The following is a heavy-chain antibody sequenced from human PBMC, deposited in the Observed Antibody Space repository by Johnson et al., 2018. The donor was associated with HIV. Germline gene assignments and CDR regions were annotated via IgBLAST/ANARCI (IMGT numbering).Heavy chain of an antibody. Sequence: MPLVESGGGLIQPGGSLRPSCSASGFTVSSNYMSWVRHAPGKGLACVSVIYSGGSTYYADSVKVRFTISRDNSKNTLYLQMNSLRAEDTAVYYCAKDRPPRSWGSSTAFDIWGQGTMVTVSS. CDR2: IYSGGST. CDR1: GFTVSSNY. V-gene: IGHV3-66*01. D-gene: IGHD2-15*01. J-gene: IGHJ3*02. CDR3: AKDRPPRSWGSSTAFDI.